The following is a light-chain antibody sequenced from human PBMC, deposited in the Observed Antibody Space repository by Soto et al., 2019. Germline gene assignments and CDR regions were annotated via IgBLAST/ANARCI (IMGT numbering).Light chain of an antibody. CDR1: QSVSSY. CDR2: DAS. J-gene: IGKJ4*01. V-gene: IGKV3-11*01. CDR3: QQRSNWPLT. Sequence: EIVLTQSPATLSLSPGERATLSCRASQSVSSYLAWYQQKPGQAPRLLIYDASNRAAGIPARSSGSGSGTGFTLTISSLEPEDFAVYYCQQRSNWPLTFGGGTKVEIK.